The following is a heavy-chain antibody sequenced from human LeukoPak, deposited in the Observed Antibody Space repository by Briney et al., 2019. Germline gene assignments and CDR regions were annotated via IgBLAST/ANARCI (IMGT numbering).Heavy chain of an antibody. D-gene: IGHD3-16*01. J-gene: IGHJ4*02. Sequence: SETLSLTCTVSGYSISSGYYWGWIRQPPGKGLEWIGSIYHSGRTFYNPSLKSRVTISVDTSKNQFSLKLTSVTAADTAVYYCAREGGGFDYWGQGTLVTVSS. V-gene: IGHV4-38-2*02. CDR1: GYSISSGYY. CDR3: AREGGGFDY. CDR2: IYHSGRT.